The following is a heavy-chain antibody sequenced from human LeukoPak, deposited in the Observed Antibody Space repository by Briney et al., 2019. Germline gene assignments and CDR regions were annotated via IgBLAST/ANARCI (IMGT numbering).Heavy chain of an antibody. CDR1: GYTFTGYY. CDR2: INPNSGGT. CDR3: ARAPPGYYDSSGYFSYFDY. Sequence: ASVKVSCKASGYTFTGYYMHWVRQAPGQGLEGMGWINPNSGGTNYAQKFQGRVTMTRDTSISTAYMEPSRLSSDDTAVYYCARAPPGYYDSSGYFSYFDYWGQGTLVTVSS. D-gene: IGHD3-22*01. J-gene: IGHJ4*02. V-gene: IGHV1-2*02.